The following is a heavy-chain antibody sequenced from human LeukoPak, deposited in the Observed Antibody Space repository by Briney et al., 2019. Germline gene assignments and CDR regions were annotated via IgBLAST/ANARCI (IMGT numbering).Heavy chain of an antibody. J-gene: IGHJ4*02. CDR3: ARAGPLYSGGFLGL. CDR1: GYTFTSYG. D-gene: IGHD1-26*01. Sequence: ASVKVSCKASGYTFTSYGISWVRQAPGQGLEWMGWISAYNDNTNYAPKLQGRVTMTTDISTSTVYMELRSLTSDDTAVYYCARAGPLYSGGFLGLWGQGTLVTVSS. CDR2: ISAYNDNT. V-gene: IGHV1-18*01.